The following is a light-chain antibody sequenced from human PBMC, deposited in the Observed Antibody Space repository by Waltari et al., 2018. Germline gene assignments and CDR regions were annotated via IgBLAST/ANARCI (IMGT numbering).Light chain of an antibody. CDR2: GAS. CDR3: QQYLTSSWT. V-gene: IGKV4-1*01. Sequence: DIVMTQSPDSLAVSLGERATVNFKSSQSVLYSSNNKNYLAWYQQKPGQPPKLLIYGASTRESGVPDRFSGSGSGTDFTLTISSLQAEDVAVYYCQQYLTSSWTFGQGTKVEIK. J-gene: IGKJ1*01. CDR1: QSVLYSSNNKNY.